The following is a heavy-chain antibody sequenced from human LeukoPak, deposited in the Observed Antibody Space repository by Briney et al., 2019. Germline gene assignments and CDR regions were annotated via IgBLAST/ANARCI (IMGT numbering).Heavy chain of an antibody. CDR1: GGSISSHY. Sequence: PSETLSLTCVVSGGSISSHYWTWIRQVPGKGLEWIAYIHSSGTTNYNPSLKSRVTISIDTSRSQFSLKVSSLTTADTAVYYCARVEGRSNSLDFWGQGTLVFVSP. D-gene: IGHD4-4*01. J-gene: IGHJ4*02. CDR2: IHSSGTT. V-gene: IGHV4-59*11. CDR3: ARVEGRSNSLDF.